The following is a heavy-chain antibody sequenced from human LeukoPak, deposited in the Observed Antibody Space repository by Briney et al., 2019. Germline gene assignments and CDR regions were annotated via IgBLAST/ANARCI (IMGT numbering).Heavy chain of an antibody. V-gene: IGHV3-23*01. D-gene: IGHD3-10*01. J-gene: IGHJ4*02. CDR3: ARGARGSGTASDY. Sequence: PGGSLRLSCAASGFTFSSYAMSWVRQAPGKGLEWVSAISGSGGSTYYADSVKGRFTISRDNAKNSLYLQMNSLRAEDTAVYYCARGARGSGTASDYWGQGTLVTVSS. CDR1: GFTFSSYA. CDR2: ISGSGGST.